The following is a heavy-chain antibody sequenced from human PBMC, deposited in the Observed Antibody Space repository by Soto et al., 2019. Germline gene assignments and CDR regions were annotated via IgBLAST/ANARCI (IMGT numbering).Heavy chain of an antibody. CDR3: ARDYDFWSGYLSGHFDY. J-gene: IGHJ4*02. D-gene: IGHD3-3*01. CDR1: GFTFSDYC. CDR2: IGSSSSDT. V-gene: IGHV3-11*06. Sequence: QVQLVESGGGLVKPGGSLRLSCAASGFTFSDYCLTWIRQAPGKGLEWVAYIGSSSSDTNYADSVKGRFTISRDNAKNSLFLQMNNLRVDDTAVYYCARDYDFWSGYLSGHFDYWGQGTLVTVSS.